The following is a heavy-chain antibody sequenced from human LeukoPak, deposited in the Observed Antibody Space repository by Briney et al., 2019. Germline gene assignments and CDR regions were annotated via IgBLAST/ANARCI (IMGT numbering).Heavy chain of an antibody. Sequence: ASVTVSFKASGYTFRNYAISWVRHGPGQGLGWVGWTDRNTGDRTYTQGFTGRFVFSFDTAVTTAYLHISRLKAEDTASSYAVRDVGNYDSRGYYLGWFDPWGQGTLVTVFS. CDR3: VRDVGNYDSRGYYLGWFDP. CDR2: TDRNTGDR. J-gene: IGHJ5*02. CDR1: GYTFRNYA. V-gene: IGHV7-4-1*02. D-gene: IGHD3-22*01.